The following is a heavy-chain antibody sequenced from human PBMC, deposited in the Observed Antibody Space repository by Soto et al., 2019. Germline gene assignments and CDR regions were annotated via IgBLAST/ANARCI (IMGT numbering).Heavy chain of an antibody. Sequence: GGSLRLSCAASGFTFDDYAMHWVRQAPGKGLEWVSGISWNSGSIGYADSVKGRFTISRDNAKNSLYLQMNSLRAEDTAVYYCAKDRGRPDAFNIWGQGTMVTVSS. J-gene: IGHJ3*02. CDR2: ISWNSGSI. CDR3: AKDRGRPDAFNI. V-gene: IGHV3-9*01. D-gene: IGHD3-10*01. CDR1: GFTFDDYA.